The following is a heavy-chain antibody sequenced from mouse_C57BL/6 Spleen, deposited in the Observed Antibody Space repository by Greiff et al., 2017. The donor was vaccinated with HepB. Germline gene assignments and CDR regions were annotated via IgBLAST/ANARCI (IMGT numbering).Heavy chain of an antibody. V-gene: IGHV1-42*01. CDR3: ARFDLCGYGVLYAMDY. CDR2: INPSTGGT. CDR1: GYSFTGYY. Sequence: VQLQQSGPELAKPGASVKISCKASGYSFTGYYMHWVKQSPEKSLEWIGEINPSTGGTTYNQKFKAKATLTVDKSSSTAYMQLKSRTSEESAVYFCARFDLCGYGVLYAMDYWGQGTSVTVSS. D-gene: IGHD2-2*01. J-gene: IGHJ4*01.